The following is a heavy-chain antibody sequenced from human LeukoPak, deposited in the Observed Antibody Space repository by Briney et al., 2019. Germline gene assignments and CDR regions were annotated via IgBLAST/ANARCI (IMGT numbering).Heavy chain of an antibody. CDR3: AQAPQKWESYSDY. CDR1: GFTFSSYG. CDR2: IRYDGSNK. D-gene: IGHD1-26*01. V-gene: IGHV3-30*02. Sequence: GGSLRLSCAASGFTFSSYGMHWVRQAPGKGLEWVAFIRYDGSNKYYADSVKGRVTSSRDNSNKTLYLQMTSLRAEDTAVYYCAQAPQKWESYSDYWGQGTLVTVSS. J-gene: IGHJ4*02.